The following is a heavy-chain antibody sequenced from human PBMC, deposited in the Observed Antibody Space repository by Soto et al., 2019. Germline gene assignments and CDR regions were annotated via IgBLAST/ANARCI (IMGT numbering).Heavy chain of an antibody. CDR3: ARVGGIAAAGDY. D-gene: IGHD6-13*01. CDR2: ISSSGSTI. J-gene: IGHJ4*02. Sequence: GGSLRLSFAASGFTFSSYEMNWVRQAPGKGLEWVSYISSSGSTIYYADSVKGRFTISRDNAKNSLYLQMNSLRAEDTAVYYCARVGGIAAAGDYWGQGTLVTVSS. V-gene: IGHV3-48*03. CDR1: GFTFSSYE.